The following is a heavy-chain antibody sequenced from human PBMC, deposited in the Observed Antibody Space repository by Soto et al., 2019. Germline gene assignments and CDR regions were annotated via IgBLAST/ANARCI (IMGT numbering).Heavy chain of an antibody. CDR2: IIPIFGTA. CDR3: STEYSSSSGYFDY. V-gene: IGHV1-69*13. CDR1: GGAFSSYA. J-gene: IGHJ4*02. Sequence: GASVKVSCKASGGAFSSYAIRWVRQAPGQGLEWMGGIIPIFGTANYAQKFQGRVTITADESTSTAYMELSSLRSEETAVYYCSTEYSSSSGYFDYWGQGTLVTVSS. D-gene: IGHD6-6*01.